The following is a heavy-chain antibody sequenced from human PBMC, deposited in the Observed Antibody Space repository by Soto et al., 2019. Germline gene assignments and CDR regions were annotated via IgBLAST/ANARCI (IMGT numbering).Heavy chain of an antibody. D-gene: IGHD3-10*01. V-gene: IGHV3-23*01. J-gene: IGHJ2*01. Sequence: EVQLLEYGGGLVQPGGSLRLSCAASGFTFSSYAMSWVRQAPGKGLEWVSAISGSGGSTYYADSVKGRFTISRDNSKTPLYLQMNSLRAEDTAVYYCAKAHPLPGWYFDLWGRGTLVTVSS. CDR2: ISGSGGST. CDR3: AKAHPLPGWYFDL. CDR1: GFTFSSYA.